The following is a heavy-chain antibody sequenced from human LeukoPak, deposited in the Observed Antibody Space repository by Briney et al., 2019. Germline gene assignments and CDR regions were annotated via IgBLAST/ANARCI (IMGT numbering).Heavy chain of an antibody. Sequence: PGGSLRLSCAASGFTFSSYGMHWVRQAPGKGLDWVAFIHHDGSNKYYADLVEGRFTISRDNGKNSLYLQMNSLRAEDTAVYYCARGVGNYRYYFDFWGQGTLVTVSS. J-gene: IGHJ4*02. CDR3: ARGVGNYRYYFDF. CDR1: GFTFSSYG. CDR2: IHHDGSNK. D-gene: IGHD3-22*01. V-gene: IGHV3-30*02.